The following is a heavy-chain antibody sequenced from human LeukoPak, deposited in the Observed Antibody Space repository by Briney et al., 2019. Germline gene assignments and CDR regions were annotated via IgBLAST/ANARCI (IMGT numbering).Heavy chain of an antibody. CDR2: ISSSSSTI. J-gene: IGHJ2*01. Sequence: GGSLRLSCAASGFIFSSYSMNWVRQAPGKGLEWVSYISSSSSTIYYADSVKGRFTISRDSSKNTLFLHMNTLRAEDTAIYYCAKDRTVGASYWYFDLWGRGTLVTVSS. CDR3: AKDRTVGASYWYFDL. D-gene: IGHD1-26*01. V-gene: IGHV3-48*01. CDR1: GFIFSSYS.